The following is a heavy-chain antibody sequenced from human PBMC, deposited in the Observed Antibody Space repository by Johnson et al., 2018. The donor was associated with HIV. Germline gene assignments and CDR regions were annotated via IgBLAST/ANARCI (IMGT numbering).Heavy chain of an antibody. Sequence: QVQLVESGGGVVQPGRSLRLSCAATGFTFNSCAMHWVRQAPGKGLEWVAVISYDGINKYYADSVKGRFTISRDNSKKTLYLQMNSLRPEDTAVYYCAREVYAHDAFDIWGQGTMVTVSS. CDR2: ISYDGINK. J-gene: IGHJ3*02. V-gene: IGHV3-30-3*01. D-gene: IGHD3-16*01. CDR3: AREVYAHDAFDI. CDR1: GFTFNSCA.